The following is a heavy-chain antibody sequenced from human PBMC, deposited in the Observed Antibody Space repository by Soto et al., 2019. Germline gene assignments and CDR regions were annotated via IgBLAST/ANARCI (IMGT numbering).Heavy chain of an antibody. CDR2: IYHSGST. CDR3: ARGSSGWYFWFDP. Sequence: QLQLQESGSGLVKPSQTLSLTCAVSGGSISSGGYSWSWIRQPPVQGLEWIGYIYHSGSTYYNPSLKSRVTISVDRSKNQFSLKLSSVTAADTAVYYCARGSSGWYFWFDPWGQGTLVTVSS. CDR1: GGSISSGGYS. D-gene: IGHD6-19*01. V-gene: IGHV4-30-2*01. J-gene: IGHJ5*02.